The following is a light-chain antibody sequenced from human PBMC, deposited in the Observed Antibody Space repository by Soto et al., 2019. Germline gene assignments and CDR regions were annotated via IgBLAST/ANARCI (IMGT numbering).Light chain of an antibody. J-gene: IGLJ3*02. Sequence: HSALTQPASVSGSPGQSITISCTCTSSDVGGYNYVSWYQQQPGKAPKLMIYEVSNRTSSVSNRFSGSKSGNTASLPISGLQYEYEAHYYCIPYTRGGTRVYSGGTQLTVL. CDR3: IPYTRGGTRV. V-gene: IGLV2-14*01. CDR2: EVS. CDR1: SSDVGGYNY.